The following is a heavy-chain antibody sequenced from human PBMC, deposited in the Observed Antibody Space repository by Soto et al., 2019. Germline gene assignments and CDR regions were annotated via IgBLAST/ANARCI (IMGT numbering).Heavy chain of an antibody. Sequence: QVQVVQSGAEVKKPESSVKVSCKPSGGTFNTYTVNWVRLAPGHGLEWMGRFIPILDMANYAQKFQDIATITADRSTFTAYMELNSLTSDDTAVYYCAITYCRDNSCPRDFDFWGPGTRVTVSS. CDR2: FIPILDMA. CDR3: AITYCRDNSCPRDFDF. D-gene: IGHD2-21*01. CDR1: GGTFNTYT. V-gene: IGHV1-69*02. J-gene: IGHJ4*02.